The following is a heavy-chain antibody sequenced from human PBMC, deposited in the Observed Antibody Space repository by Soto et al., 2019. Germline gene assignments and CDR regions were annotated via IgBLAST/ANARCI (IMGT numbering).Heavy chain of an antibody. CDR3: ARRGWEIGVTGGDY. Sequence: ASVKVSCKASGYTFSSYAISWVRQAPGQGLEWMGGIIPIIGNTNYAQKFQGRVTMTTDTSTSTAYMELSSLRSEDTAVYYCARRGWEIGVTGGDYSGQGALVPVSP. CDR2: IIPIIGNT. D-gene: IGHD7-27*01. CDR1: GYTFSSYA. V-gene: IGHV1-69*10. J-gene: IGHJ4*02.